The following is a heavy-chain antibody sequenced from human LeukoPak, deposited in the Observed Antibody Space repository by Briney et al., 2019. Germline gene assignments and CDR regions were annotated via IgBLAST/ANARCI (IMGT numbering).Heavy chain of an antibody. D-gene: IGHD6-13*01. CDR3: ARGGIAAAGVFDY. J-gene: IGHJ4*02. CDR2: ISYDGSNK. V-gene: IGHV3-30*01. CDR1: GFTFSSYA. Sequence: GGSLRLSCAASGFTFSSYAMHWARQAPGKGLEWVAVISYDGSNKYYADSVKGRFTISRDNSKNTLYLQMNSLRAEDTAVYYCARGGIAAAGVFDYWGQGTLVTVSS.